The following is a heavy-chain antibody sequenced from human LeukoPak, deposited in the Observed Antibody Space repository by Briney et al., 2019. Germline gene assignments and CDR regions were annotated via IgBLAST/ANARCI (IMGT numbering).Heavy chain of an antibody. Sequence: GGSLRLSXAASGFTFSNYWMHSVRQAPGKGLVWISRIKSDGTITSYADSVKGRFTTSRDNAKNTLYLQMNSLRAEDTAVYYCARDPFYGDADLDSWGQGTLVTVSS. J-gene: IGHJ4*02. CDR2: IKSDGTIT. V-gene: IGHV3-74*01. CDR1: GFTFSNYW. D-gene: IGHD4-17*01. CDR3: ARDPFYGDADLDS.